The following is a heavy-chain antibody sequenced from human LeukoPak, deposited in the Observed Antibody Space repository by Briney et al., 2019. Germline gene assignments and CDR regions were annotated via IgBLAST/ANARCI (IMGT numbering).Heavy chain of an antibody. D-gene: IGHD6-6*01. CDR3: ARGAGAARPGWFDP. CDR1: GFTFSSYS. V-gene: IGHV3-48*01. Sequence: GGSLRLSCAASGFTFSSYSMNWVRQAPGKGLEWVSYISSTSTTIYYADSVKGRFTISRDNAENSLYLQMNSLRVEDTAVYYCARGAGAARPGWFDPWGQGTLVTVSS. J-gene: IGHJ5*02. CDR2: ISSTSTTI.